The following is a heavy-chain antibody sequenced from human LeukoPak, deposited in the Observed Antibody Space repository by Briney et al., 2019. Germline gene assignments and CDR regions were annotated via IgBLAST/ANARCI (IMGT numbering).Heavy chain of an antibody. J-gene: IGHJ4*02. CDR1: GGTFSSYA. D-gene: IGHD6-13*01. CDR3: ARDAQGAGYSSSWYLI. CDR2: IIPIFGTA. V-gene: IGHV1-69*05. Sequence: GASVKVSCKATGGTFSSYAISWVRQGPGQGLEWAGGIIPIFGTANYAQKFQGRVTMTRDMSTSTVYMELSSLRSEDTAVYYCARDAQGAGYSSSWYLIWGQGTLVTVSS.